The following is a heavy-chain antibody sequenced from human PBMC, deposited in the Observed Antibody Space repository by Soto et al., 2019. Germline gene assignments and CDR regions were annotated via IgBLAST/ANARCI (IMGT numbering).Heavy chain of an antibody. V-gene: IGHV3-15*01. CDR3: AKYSPMVWGAHDY. Sequence: GGSLRLSCAASGFTFSSAWISWVRQAPGKGLEWVGRIKSRTDGGTADYAEPVKGRFTISRDDSKDTLHLQLNSLKTEDTAVYYCAKYSPMVWGAHDYWGQGTLVTVSS. CDR2: IKSRTDGGTA. CDR1: GFTFSSAW. D-gene: IGHD3-10*01. J-gene: IGHJ4*02.